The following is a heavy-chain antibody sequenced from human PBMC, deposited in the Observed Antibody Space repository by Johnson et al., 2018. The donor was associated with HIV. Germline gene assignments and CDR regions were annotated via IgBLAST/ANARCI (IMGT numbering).Heavy chain of an antibody. CDR1: GFTFSSYA. V-gene: IGHV3-30-3*01. D-gene: IGHD2-21*02. Sequence: QVQLVESGGGVVQPGRSLRLSCAVSGFTFSSYAMHWVRQAPGEGLEWVAVISYDGSNKYYADSVKGRFTISRDNSKNTLYLQMNSLRAEDTAVYYCAKDKAVVTALYDAFDIWGQGTMVTVSS. CDR2: ISYDGSNK. CDR3: AKDKAVVTALYDAFDI. J-gene: IGHJ3*02.